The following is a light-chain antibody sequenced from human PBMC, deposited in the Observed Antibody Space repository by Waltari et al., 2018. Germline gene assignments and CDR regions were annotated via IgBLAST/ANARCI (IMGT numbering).Light chain of an antibody. CDR1: HSLSSY. Sequence: DIVLTQSPATLSLSPGDTATLSCRARHSLSSYLAWYQQKPGQAPRLLIYDASNRATGIPARFSGSGSGTDFTLTISSLEPEDFAVYYGQQRSNWPKVTFGPGTKVEIK. V-gene: IGKV3-11*01. CDR2: DAS. CDR3: QQRSNWPKVT. J-gene: IGKJ3*01.